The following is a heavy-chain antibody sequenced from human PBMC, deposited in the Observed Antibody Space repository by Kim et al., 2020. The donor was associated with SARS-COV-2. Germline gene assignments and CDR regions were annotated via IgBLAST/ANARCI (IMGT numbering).Heavy chain of an antibody. CDR3: AKVGGNILTGYYLAY. V-gene: IGHV1-18*01. CDR1: GSQSPTYG. D-gene: IGHD3-9*01. CDR2: ISAYNGNA. Sequence: ASVKVSCKASGSQSPTYGITWVRQAPGQGLEWMGWISAYNGNANYAQKLQDRVTTRTDISTGTSYMELRSLTFDDTAVYYCAKVGGNILTGYYLAYWGQGTRVTVSS. J-gene: IGHJ4*02.